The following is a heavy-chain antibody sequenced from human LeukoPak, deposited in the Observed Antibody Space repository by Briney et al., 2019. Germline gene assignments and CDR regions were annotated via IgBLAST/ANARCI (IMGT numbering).Heavy chain of an antibody. D-gene: IGHD2/OR15-2a*01. CDR3: AIEDVVSGIDY. CDR1: GLIFEDFG. V-gene: IGHV3-20*04. CDR2: MNWNGVST. Sequence: PGGSLRLSCEGSGLIFEDFGMSWVGQVPGKGLEWVAGMNWNGVSTGYADSVEGRFTISRDSVKNSLYLQMNSLRVEDTALYYCAIEDVVSGIDYWRQGTLVTVSS. J-gene: IGHJ4*02.